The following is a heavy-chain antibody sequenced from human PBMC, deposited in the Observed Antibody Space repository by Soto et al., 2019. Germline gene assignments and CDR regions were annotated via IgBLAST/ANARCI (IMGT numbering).Heavy chain of an antibody. Sequence: SVKVSCKASGCTVSSYAISCVRQAPGQVLEWMGGIIPIFGTANYAQKFQGRVTITADKSTSTAYMELSSLRSEDTAVYYCAGSRGSYDNWFDPWGQGTLVTVSS. CDR2: IIPIFGTA. CDR1: GCTVSSYA. J-gene: IGHJ5*02. D-gene: IGHD1-26*01. CDR3: AGSRGSYDNWFDP. V-gene: IGHV1-69*06.